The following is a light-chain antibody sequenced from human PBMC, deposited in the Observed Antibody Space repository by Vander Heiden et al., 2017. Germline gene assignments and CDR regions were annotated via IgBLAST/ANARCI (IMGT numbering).Light chain of an antibody. CDR3: QQYYSPPLT. V-gene: IGKV4-1*01. CDR1: QSILSSSNNQNY. J-gene: IGKJ4*01. Sequence: DIVMTQPPDSLSLSLGERATINCKSSQSILSSSNNQNYLAWDQQKAGQPPRVLICWASTRESEVPDRFSGSGSGTDFTLTISSLQAEDVAVYYCQQYYSPPLTFGGGTKVEIK. CDR2: WAS.